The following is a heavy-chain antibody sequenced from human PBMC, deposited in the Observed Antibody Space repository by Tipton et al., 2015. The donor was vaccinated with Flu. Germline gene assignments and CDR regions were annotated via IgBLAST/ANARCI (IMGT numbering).Heavy chain of an antibody. CDR3: ARSGDFYLNWFGP. D-gene: IGHD2/OR15-2a*01. CDR2: IIQSGNA. Sequence: TLSLTCTVSGYFISSGYYWGWIRQSPGTGLQWLTTIIQSGNAYYNPSLRRRVSISVDTTKNLFSLNLSVVTATDPAVYYCARSGDFYLNWFGPWGQGTRVTVSS. CDR1: GYFISSGYY. J-gene: IGHJ5*02. V-gene: IGHV4-38-2*02.